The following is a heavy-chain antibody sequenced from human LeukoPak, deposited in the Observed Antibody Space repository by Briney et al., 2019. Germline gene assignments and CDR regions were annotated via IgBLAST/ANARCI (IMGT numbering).Heavy chain of an antibody. CDR1: GGSFSGYY. CDR2: INHSGST. CDR3: ARVWRWLPDHYYYGMDV. V-gene: IGHV4-34*01. D-gene: IGHD5-24*01. J-gene: IGHJ6*02. Sequence: SETLSLTCAVYGGSFSGYYWSWIRQPPGKGLEWIGEINHSGSTNYNPSLKSRVTISVDTSKNQFSLKLSSVTAADTAVYYCARVWRWLPDHYYYGMDVWGQGTTVTVSS.